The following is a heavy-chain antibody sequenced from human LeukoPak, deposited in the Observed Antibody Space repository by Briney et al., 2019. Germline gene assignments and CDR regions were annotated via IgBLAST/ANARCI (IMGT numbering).Heavy chain of an antibody. CDR1: GYTFTGYD. Sequence: GASVKVSCKASGYTFTGYDMHWVRQAPGQGLEWMGWINPNSGGTNYAQKFQGRVTMTRDTFISTAYMELSRLRSDDTAVYYCARISLPSWKLGYFDYWGQGTLVTVSS. CDR3: ARISLPSWKLGYFDY. J-gene: IGHJ4*02. D-gene: IGHD2-2*01. V-gene: IGHV1-2*02. CDR2: INPNSGGT.